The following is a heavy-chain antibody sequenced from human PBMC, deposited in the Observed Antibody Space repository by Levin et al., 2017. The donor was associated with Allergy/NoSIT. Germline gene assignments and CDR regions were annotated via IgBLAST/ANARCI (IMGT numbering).Heavy chain of an antibody. Sequence: GGSLRLSCTASGFTFSSNSMNWVRQAPGKGLEWVAHVSGNGLHIKYAASVEGRFTISRDNAKNSLYLRMDSLRNEDTAVYYRARDARRVDSGYDYWFDLWGQGILVTVSS. CDR1: GFTFSSNS. J-gene: IGHJ4*03. CDR2: VSGNGLHI. D-gene: IGHD5-12*01. V-gene: IGHV3-48*02. CDR3: ARDARRVDSGYDYWFDL.